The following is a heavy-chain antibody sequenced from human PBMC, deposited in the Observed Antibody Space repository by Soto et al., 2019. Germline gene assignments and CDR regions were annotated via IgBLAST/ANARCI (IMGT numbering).Heavy chain of an antibody. Sequence: QLHLVQSGAVVKKPGASVTVSCSASGYPVTAYYMHWVRQAPGRGLEWMGGINPATGAAKYTQTFTGGGPLARGPSTGTSFMELGGPTSGGTAVFFWARGGGVGVAGSAAFDMWGQGTLVTVSS. CDR1: GYPVTAYY. CDR3: ARGGGVGVAGSAAFDM. J-gene: IGHJ3*02. V-gene: IGHV1-2*02. CDR2: INPATGAA. D-gene: IGHD3-3*01.